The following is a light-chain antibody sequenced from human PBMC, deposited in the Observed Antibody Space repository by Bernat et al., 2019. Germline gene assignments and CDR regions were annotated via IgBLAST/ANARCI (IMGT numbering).Light chain of an antibody. CDR2: LGS. CDR3: MQALQSPVT. V-gene: IGKV2-28*01. Sequence: DIVMTQSPLSLPVTPGEPASISCRSSQSLLHSNGYNYLDWYLQKPGHSPQLLIYLGSNRASGVPDRFSGSGSGTDFTLKISRVEAEDVGVYYCMQALQSPVTVGQGTRLEIK. CDR1: QSLLHSNGYNY. J-gene: IGKJ5*01.